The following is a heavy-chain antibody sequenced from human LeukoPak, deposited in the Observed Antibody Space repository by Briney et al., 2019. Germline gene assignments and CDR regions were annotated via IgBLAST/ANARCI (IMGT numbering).Heavy chain of an antibody. CDR2: TYYRSKWYN. CDR1: GDSVSSNSAA. D-gene: IGHD3-22*01. V-gene: IGHV6-1*01. Sequence: SQTLSLTCAISGDSVSSNSAAWNWIRRSPSGGLEWLGRTYYRSKWYNDCAVSVKSRITINPDTSENQFSLQLNSVTPEDTAVYYCTRGGNYYDSSGSQYYFDYWGQGTLVTVSS. J-gene: IGHJ4*02. CDR3: TRGGNYYDSSGSQYYFDY.